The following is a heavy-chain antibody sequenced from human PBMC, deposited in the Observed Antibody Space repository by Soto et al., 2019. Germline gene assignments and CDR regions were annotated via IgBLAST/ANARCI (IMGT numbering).Heavy chain of an antibody. CDR2: INPNSGGT. CDR3: ARSQPGSSSWYYYGMDV. J-gene: IGHJ6*02. D-gene: IGHD6-13*01. V-gene: IGHV1-2*02. CDR1: GYTFTGYY. Sequence: SVKVSCKASGYTFTGYYMHWVRQAPGQGLEWMGWINPNSGGTNYAQKFQGRVTMTRDTSISTAYMELSRLRSDDTAVYYCARSQPGSSSWYYYGMDVWGQGTTVTVSS.